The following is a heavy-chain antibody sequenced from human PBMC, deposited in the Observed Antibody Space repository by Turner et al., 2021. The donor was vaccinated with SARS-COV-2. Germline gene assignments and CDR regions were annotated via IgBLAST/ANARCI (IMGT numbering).Heavy chain of an antibody. J-gene: IGHJ4*02. D-gene: IGHD1-26*01. Sequence: QLHLQESAPGLVNPSETLSLPCTVSGGSISSSSYYWGWIRQPPGKGLEWIGYIYYSGSTYYNPSLKSRVTISVDTSKNQFSLKLSSVTAADTAVYYCARHSPELRGDYFDYWGQGTLVTVSS. CDR3: ARHSPELRGDYFDY. CDR1: GGSISSSSYY. CDR2: IYYSGST. V-gene: IGHV4-39*01.